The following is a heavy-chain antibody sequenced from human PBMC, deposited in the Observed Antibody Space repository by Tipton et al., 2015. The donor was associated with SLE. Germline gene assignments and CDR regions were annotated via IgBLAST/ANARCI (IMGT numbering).Heavy chain of an antibody. Sequence: TLSLTCTVSGGSISSYYWSWIRQPPGKGLEWIGYIYTSGSTNYNPSLKSRVTISVDTSKNQFSLKLSSVTAADTAVYYCARVPQYLWFGELLRWFDPWGQGTLVTVSS. D-gene: IGHD3-10*01. CDR1: GGSISSYY. V-gene: IGHV4-4*08. CDR2: IYTSGST. CDR3: ARVPQYLWFGELLRWFDP. J-gene: IGHJ5*02.